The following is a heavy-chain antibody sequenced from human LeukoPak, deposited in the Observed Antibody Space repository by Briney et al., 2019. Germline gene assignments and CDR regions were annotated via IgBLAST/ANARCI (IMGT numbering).Heavy chain of an antibody. J-gene: IGHJ4*02. Sequence: SETLSLTCTVSGVSISSGGYYWSWIRQHPGKGLEWIGYIYYSGSTYYNPSLKSRVTISVDTSKNQFSLKLSSVTAADAAVYYCARCGKDGDYVQNWGQGTLVTVSS. CDR3: ARCGKDGDYVQN. V-gene: IGHV4-31*03. D-gene: IGHD4-17*01. CDR1: GVSISSGGYY. CDR2: IYYSGST.